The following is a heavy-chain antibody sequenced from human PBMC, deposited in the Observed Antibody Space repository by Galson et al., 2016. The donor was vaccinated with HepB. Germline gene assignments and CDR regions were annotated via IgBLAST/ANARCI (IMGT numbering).Heavy chain of an antibody. CDR1: GGSISTYY. CDR3: ARASSGSDY. D-gene: IGHD5-12*01. Sequence: ETLSLTCIVSGGSISTYYWHWIRQPPGKGLEWIGYIYYSGITYYNPSLKSRVTISIDTSKNQFSLKLSSVTAADTAVYYCARASSGSDYWGQGTLVTVSS. J-gene: IGHJ4*02. CDR2: IYYSGIT. V-gene: IGHV4-59*01.